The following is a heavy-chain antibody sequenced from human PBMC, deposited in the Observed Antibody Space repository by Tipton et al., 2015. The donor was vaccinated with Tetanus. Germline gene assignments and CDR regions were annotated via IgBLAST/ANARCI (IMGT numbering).Heavy chain of an antibody. D-gene: IGHD2-15*01. CDR1: GGSIRRYY. J-gene: IGHJ3*02. Sequence: TLSLTCTVSGGSIRRYYWSWIRQPPGKGLEWIGYIYYSGSTNYNPSLKSRVTISVDTSKNQFSLKLSSVTAADTAVYYCARDLVADAFDIWGQGTMVTVSS. V-gene: IGHV4-59*01. CDR3: ARDLVADAFDI. CDR2: IYYSGST.